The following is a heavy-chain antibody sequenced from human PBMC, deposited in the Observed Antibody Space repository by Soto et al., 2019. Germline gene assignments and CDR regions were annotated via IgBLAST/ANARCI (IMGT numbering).Heavy chain of an antibody. D-gene: IGHD5-12*01. CDR3: EKERRYSFDAFDI. Sequence: QEQLVESGGGVVQAGRSLRLSCAASGFTFNFFGMHWVRQAPGKGLEWVAVISYDGREKYYADSVKGRFTMSRDNSKNMVYLEMSSLRPEDTSVYYCEKERRYSFDAFDIWGHGTMVTVSS. J-gene: IGHJ3*02. CDR1: GFTFNFFG. V-gene: IGHV3-30*18. CDR2: ISYDGREK.